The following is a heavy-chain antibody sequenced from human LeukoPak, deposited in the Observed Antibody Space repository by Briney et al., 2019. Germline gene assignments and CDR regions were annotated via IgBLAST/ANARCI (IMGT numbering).Heavy chain of an antibody. CDR3: ARANVDTAMVYAFDI. Sequence: SETLSLTCTVSGGSISSYYWSWIRQPPGKGLEWIGYIYYSGSTNYNPSLKSRVTISVDTSKNQFSLKLSSVTAADTAVYYCARANVDTAMVYAFDIWGQGTMVTVSP. J-gene: IGHJ3*02. D-gene: IGHD5-18*01. V-gene: IGHV4-59*01. CDR2: IYYSGST. CDR1: GGSISSYY.